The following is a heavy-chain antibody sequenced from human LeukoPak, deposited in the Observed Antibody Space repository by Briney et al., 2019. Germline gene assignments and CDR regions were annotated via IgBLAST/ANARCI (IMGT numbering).Heavy chain of an antibody. CDR2: ISSSSTI. D-gene: IGHD6-19*01. CDR3: AKSVSRQWLHSDY. J-gene: IGHJ4*02. Sequence: PGGSLRLSCAASGFTFSSYSMNWVRQAPGKGLEWVSYISSSSTIYYADSVKGRFTISRDNSKNTLYLQMNSLRAEDTAIYLCAKSVSRQWLHSDYWGQGTLVTVSS. CDR1: GFTFSSYS. V-gene: IGHV3-48*01.